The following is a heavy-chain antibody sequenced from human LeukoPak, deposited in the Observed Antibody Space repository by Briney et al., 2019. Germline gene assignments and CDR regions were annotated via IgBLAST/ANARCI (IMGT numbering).Heavy chain of an antibody. J-gene: IGHJ6*03. CDR2: IIPIFGTA. CDR1: GGTFSSYA. D-gene: IGHD3-3*01. CDR3: ARGADGDFWSGYLQDYYYYYMDV. Sequence: SVKVSCKASGGTFSSYAISWVRQAPGQGLEWMGGIIPIFGTANYAQKFQGRVTITTDESTSTAYMELSSLRSEDTAVYYCARGADGDFWSGYLQDYYYYYMDVWGKGTTVTVSS. V-gene: IGHV1-69*05.